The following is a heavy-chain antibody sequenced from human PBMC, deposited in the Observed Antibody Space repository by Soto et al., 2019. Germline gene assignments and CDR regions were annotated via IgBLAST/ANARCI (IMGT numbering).Heavy chain of an antibody. D-gene: IGHD6-6*01. CDR1: GGSISSGDYY. V-gene: IGHV4-31*03. CDR3: ARVSYSSSPRYYYYGMDV. CDR2: IYNSGST. Sequence: QVQLQESGPGLVKPSQTLSLTCTVPGGSISSGDYYWSWIRQHPGKGLEWIGHIYNSGSTYYNPSLKSRVTISVDTSKSQFSLKLNAVTAADTAVYYCARVSYSSSPRYYYYGMDVWGQGTTVTVSS. J-gene: IGHJ6*02.